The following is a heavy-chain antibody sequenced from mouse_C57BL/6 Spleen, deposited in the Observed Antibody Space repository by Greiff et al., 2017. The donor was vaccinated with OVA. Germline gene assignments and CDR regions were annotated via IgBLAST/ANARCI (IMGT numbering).Heavy chain of an antibody. CDR2: ISSGSSTI. CDR3: ARLRILRYPWYFDV. J-gene: IGHJ1*03. CDR1: GFTFSDYG. D-gene: IGHD1-1*01. Sequence: EVKVEESGGGLVKPGGSLKLSCAASGFTFSDYGMHWVRQAPEKGLEWVAYISSGSSTIYYADTVKGRFTISRDNAKNTLFLQMTSLRSEDTAMYYCARLRILRYPWYFDVWGTGTTVTVSS. V-gene: IGHV5-17*01.